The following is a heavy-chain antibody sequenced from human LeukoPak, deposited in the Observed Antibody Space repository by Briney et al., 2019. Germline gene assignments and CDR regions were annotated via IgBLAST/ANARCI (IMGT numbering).Heavy chain of an antibody. CDR3: ARNYYYRFDY. J-gene: IGHJ4*02. D-gene: IGHD3-10*01. CDR1: GFTFTNYW. CDR2: IKQDGSVE. Sequence: GSLRLSCAASGFTFTNYWMTWVRQAPGKGLEWVANIKQDGSVENYVDSLRGRFTISRDNAKDSLYLQMNSLRAEDTAVYFCARNYYYRFDYWGQGTLVAVSS. V-gene: IGHV3-7*01.